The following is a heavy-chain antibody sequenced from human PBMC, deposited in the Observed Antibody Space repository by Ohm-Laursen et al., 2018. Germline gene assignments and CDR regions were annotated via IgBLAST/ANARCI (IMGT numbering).Heavy chain of an antibody. Sequence: SLRLSCTASGFTFSSYGMHWVRQAPGKGLEWVAVISYDGSNKYYADSVKGRFTISRDNSKNTLYLQMNSLRAEDTAVYYCAKDQRRGRGYCTNGVCYRADYYYYYYGMDVWGQGTTVTVSS. J-gene: IGHJ6*02. CDR1: GFTFSSYG. D-gene: IGHD2-8*01. V-gene: IGHV3-30*18. CDR2: ISYDGSNK. CDR3: AKDQRRGRGYCTNGVCYRADYYYYYYGMDV.